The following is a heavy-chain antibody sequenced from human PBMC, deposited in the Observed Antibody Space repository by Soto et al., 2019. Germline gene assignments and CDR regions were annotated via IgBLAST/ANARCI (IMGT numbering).Heavy chain of an antibody. V-gene: IGHV4-30-4*01. J-gene: IGHJ4*02. CDR2: IHNSGNT. CDR3: ARSTYGEGYPHFFAD. D-gene: IGHD3-16*02. Sequence: QVQLQESGPGLVMPSQTLSLTCTVSGGSIHDIDSYWTWIRQSPGRDPEWIGYIHNSGNTFYSPSLKRRLAISIDTSKSQFSLKLSAVTAADTAFYYCARSTYGEGYPHFFADWGQGTLVTVSS. CDR1: GGSIHDIDSY.